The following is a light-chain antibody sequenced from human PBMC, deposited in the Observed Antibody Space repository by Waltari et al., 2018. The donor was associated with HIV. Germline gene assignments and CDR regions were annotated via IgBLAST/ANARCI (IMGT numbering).Light chain of an antibody. CDR2: DAS. CDR1: QRVSSY. Sequence: EIVLTQSPATLSLSPGERATLSCRASQRVSSYLAWYHQKPGQAPRLLIYDASNRATGIPARFSGSGSGTDFTLTISSLEPEDFAVYYCQQRSNWPPTFGQGTKVEIK. CDR3: QQRSNWPPT. V-gene: IGKV3-11*01. J-gene: IGKJ1*01.